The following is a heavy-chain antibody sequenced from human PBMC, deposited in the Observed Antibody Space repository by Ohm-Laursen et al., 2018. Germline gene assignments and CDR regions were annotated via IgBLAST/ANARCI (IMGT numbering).Heavy chain of an antibody. CDR3: AKDMHYYYGMDV. V-gene: IGHV3-43*01. Sequence: SLRLSCTASGFTFDDYTMHWVRQAPGKGLEWVSLISWDGGSTYYADSVKGRFTISRDNSKNSLYLQMNSLRTEDTALYYCAKDMHYYYGMDVWGQGTTVTVSS. J-gene: IGHJ6*02. CDR2: ISWDGGST. CDR1: GFTFDDYT.